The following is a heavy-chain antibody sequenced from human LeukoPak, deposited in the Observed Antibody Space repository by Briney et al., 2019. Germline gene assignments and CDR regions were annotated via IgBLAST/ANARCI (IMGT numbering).Heavy chain of an antibody. CDR3: ASGSGSYRTPYYMDV. J-gene: IGHJ6*03. V-gene: IGHV3-53*01. Sequence: PGGSLRLSRVASGFTVSSNYMSWVRQAPGKGLEWVSVIYSGGSTYYADSVKGRFTISRDNSKNTLYLQMNSLRAEDTAVYYCASGSGSYRTPYYMDVWGTGTTVTVSS. CDR2: IYSGGST. D-gene: IGHD3-10*01. CDR1: GFTVSSNY.